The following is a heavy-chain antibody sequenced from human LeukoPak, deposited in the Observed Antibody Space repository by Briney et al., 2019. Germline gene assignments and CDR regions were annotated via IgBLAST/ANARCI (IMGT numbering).Heavy chain of an antibody. Sequence: GGSLRLSCAASGFTFSDYYMSWIRQAPGKGLEWVSYISSSGSTIYYADSVKGRFTISRDNAKNSLYLQMNSLRPEDTALYYCAKGGIHRGYYYYYMDVWGKGTTVTISS. D-gene: IGHD6-13*01. CDR3: AKGGIHRGYYYYYMDV. J-gene: IGHJ6*03. CDR1: GFTFSDYY. V-gene: IGHV3-11*01. CDR2: ISSSGSTI.